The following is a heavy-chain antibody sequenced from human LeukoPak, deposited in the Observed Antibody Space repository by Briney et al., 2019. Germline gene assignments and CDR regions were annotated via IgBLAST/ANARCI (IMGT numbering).Heavy chain of an antibody. Sequence: ASVKVSCKASGGTFSSYAISWVRQAPGQGLEWMGGIIPICGTANYAQKFQGRVTITADESTSTAYMELSSLRSEDTAVYYCGALFAPPEFNRIVGATTTDYWGQGTLVTVSS. D-gene: IGHD1-26*01. J-gene: IGHJ4*02. CDR1: GGTFSSYA. CDR2: IIPICGTA. V-gene: IGHV1-69*13. CDR3: GALFAPPEFNRIVGATTTDY.